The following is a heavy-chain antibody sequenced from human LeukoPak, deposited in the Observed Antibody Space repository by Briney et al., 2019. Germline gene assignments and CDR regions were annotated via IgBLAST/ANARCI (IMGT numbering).Heavy chain of an antibody. J-gene: IGHJ6*03. V-gene: IGHV4-59*01. CDR1: GGSISSYY. Sequence: SETLSLTCTVSGGSISSYYWSWIRQPPRKELEWIGYIHYTGSTNYNPSLKSRVTISVDTSKNQFSLKLSSVTAADTAVYYCARVEEGYGSGRRENYYYYYMDVWGKGTTVTISS. CDR2: IHYTGST. D-gene: IGHD3-10*01. CDR3: ARVEEGYGSGRRENYYYYYMDV.